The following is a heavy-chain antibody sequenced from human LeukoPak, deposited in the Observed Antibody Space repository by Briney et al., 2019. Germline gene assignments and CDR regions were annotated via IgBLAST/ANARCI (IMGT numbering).Heavy chain of an antibody. CDR2: IYYSGST. V-gene: IGHV4-59*08. CDR3: ARHGYSSSWYVHFDY. Sequence: KTSETLSLTCTVSGGSISSYYWSWIRQPPGKGLEWIGYIYYSGSTNYNPSPKSRVTISVDTSKNQFSLKLSSVTAADTAVYYCARHGYSSSWYVHFDYWGQGTLVTVSS. CDR1: GGSISSYY. D-gene: IGHD6-13*01. J-gene: IGHJ4*02.